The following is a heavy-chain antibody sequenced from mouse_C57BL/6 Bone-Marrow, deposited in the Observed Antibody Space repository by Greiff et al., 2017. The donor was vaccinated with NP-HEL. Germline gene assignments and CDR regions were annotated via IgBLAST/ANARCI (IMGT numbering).Heavy chain of an antibody. CDR2: IHPNRGST. CDR3: ARTLTTVVAHYYAMDY. Sequence: VQLQQPGAELVKPGASVKLSCKASGYTFTSYWMHWVKQRPGQGLEWIGMIHPNRGSTNYNEKFQSKATLTVDKSSSTAYMQLSSLTSEDSAVYYCARTLTTVVAHYYAMDYWGQGTSVTVSS. CDR1: GYTFTSYW. D-gene: IGHD1-1*01. V-gene: IGHV1-64*01. J-gene: IGHJ4*01.